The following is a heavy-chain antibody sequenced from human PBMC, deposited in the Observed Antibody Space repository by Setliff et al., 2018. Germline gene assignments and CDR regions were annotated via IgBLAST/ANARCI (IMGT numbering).Heavy chain of an antibody. J-gene: IGHJ4*02. CDR1: GESIRSNNW. CDR2: IYQSGTT. D-gene: IGHD2-15*01. CDR3: ARDEVNCSGSKCYSGFDS. Sequence: SETLSLTCTVSGESIRSNNWWNWVRQPPGKGLEWIGDIYQSGTTNYNPSLKSRVTISADTSKNQFSLKLKSVTAADTAVYYCARDEVNCSGSKCYSGFDSWGQGTLVTVPQ. V-gene: IGHV4-4*02.